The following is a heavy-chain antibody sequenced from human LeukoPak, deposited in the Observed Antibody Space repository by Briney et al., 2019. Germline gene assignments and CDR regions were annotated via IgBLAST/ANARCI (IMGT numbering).Heavy chain of an antibody. Sequence: ASVKVSCKTSGYTFSSYDISWVRQATGQGLEWMGWMNPNSGSTGYAQKFQGRVSMTRDTSIRTAYMELSSLRSEDTAVYYCARAAGDRTEPTQPFDYWGQGTLVTVSS. CDR2: MNPNSGST. CDR3: ARAAGDRTEPTQPFDY. CDR1: GYTFSSYD. J-gene: IGHJ4*02. D-gene: IGHD1-1*01. V-gene: IGHV1-8*01.